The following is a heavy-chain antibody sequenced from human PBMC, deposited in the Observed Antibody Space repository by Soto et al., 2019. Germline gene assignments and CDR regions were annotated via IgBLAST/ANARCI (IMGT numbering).Heavy chain of an antibody. V-gene: IGHV1-18*01. D-gene: IGHD2-15*01. Sequence: GASVKVSCKASGYTFTSYGISWVRQAPGQGLEWMGWISAYNGNTNYAQKLQGRVTMTTDTSTSTAYMELRSLRSDDTAVYYCARDLARYCSGGSCYSIDYWGQGTLVTVSS. J-gene: IGHJ4*02. CDR3: ARDLARYCSGGSCYSIDY. CDR1: GYTFTSYG. CDR2: ISAYNGNT.